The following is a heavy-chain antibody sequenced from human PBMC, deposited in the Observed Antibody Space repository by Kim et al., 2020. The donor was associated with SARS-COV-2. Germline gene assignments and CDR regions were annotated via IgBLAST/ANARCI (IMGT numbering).Heavy chain of an antibody. D-gene: IGHD3-10*01. Sequence: SQKFQGRVAITRDTSASTAYMELSSLRSEDTAVYYCARNYYGSGIPLFDPWGQGTLVTVSS. J-gene: IGHJ5*02. V-gene: IGHV1-3*01. CDR3: ARNYYGSGIPLFDP.